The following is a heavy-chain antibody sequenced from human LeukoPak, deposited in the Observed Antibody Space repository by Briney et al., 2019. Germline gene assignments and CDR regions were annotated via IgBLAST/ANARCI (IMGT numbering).Heavy chain of an antibody. CDR1: GGSISSSSYY. J-gene: IGHJ3*02. CDR2: FYYSGST. D-gene: IGHD3/OR15-3a*01. CDR3: ARHSWAPDGLDAFDN. V-gene: IGHV4-39*01. Sequence: SETLSLTCSVSGGSISSSSYYWGWIRQPPWKGLEWIGSFYYSGSTYYNPSLKSRVTISVDTSKNQFSLKLSSVTATDTAVYYCARHSWAPDGLDAFDNWGQGTMVTVSS.